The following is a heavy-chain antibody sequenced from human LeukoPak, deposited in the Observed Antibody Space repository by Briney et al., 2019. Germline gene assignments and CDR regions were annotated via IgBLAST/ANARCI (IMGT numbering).Heavy chain of an antibody. Sequence: PGGSLRLSCAASGFTVSSNYMGWVRQAPGKGLGWVSGINWKGDNTNYADSLKGRFTISRDNANNSLYLQMNSLRAEDTALYYCARGSTHYDVLTGYHYYFDYWGQGTLVTVSS. CDR3: ARGSTHYDVLTGYHYYFDY. J-gene: IGHJ4*02. V-gene: IGHV3-20*04. D-gene: IGHD3-9*01. CDR2: INWKGDNT. CDR1: GFTVSSNY.